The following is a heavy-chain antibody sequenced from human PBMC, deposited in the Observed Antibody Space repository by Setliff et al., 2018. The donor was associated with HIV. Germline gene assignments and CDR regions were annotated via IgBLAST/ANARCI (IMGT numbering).Heavy chain of an antibody. CDR1: GYTFTAFY. V-gene: IGHV1-2*06. Sequence: GASVKVSCKTSGYTFTAFYIHWVRQAPGQGLEWMGRIHPNSGGTASPQKFQGRVAMTRDTSISTAYMELRSLSPDDTAVYYCVRNPPPTVVFPRDSHYYSMNIWGKETTVPVS. D-gene: IGHD2-15*01. CDR3: VRNPPPTVVFPRDSHYYSMNI. CDR2: IHPNSGGT. J-gene: IGHJ6*03.